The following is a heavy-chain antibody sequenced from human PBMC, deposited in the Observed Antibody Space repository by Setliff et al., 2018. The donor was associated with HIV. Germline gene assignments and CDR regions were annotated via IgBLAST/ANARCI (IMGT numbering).Heavy chain of an antibody. Sequence: SGPTLVNPTQTLTLTCTFSGFSLSSSGVGVGWIRQPPGKALEWLALIYWDDDKRHNPSLRSRLTITKDTSKNQVFLRMTNMDPVDTATYFCARRLVSSCQSPLFDYWGQVTLVTLAS. V-gene: IGHV2-5*02. J-gene: IGHJ4*02. D-gene: IGHD6-13*01. CDR3: ARRLVSSCQSPLFDY. CDR2: IYWDDDK. CDR1: GFSLSSSGVG.